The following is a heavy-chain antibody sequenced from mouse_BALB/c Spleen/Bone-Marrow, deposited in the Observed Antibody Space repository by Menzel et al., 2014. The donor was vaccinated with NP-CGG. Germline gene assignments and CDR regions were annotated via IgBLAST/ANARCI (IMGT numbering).Heavy chain of an antibody. J-gene: IGHJ2*01. CDR3: ARGDPFGY. CDR2: IYPGDGDT. Sequence: QVQLKESGAELARPGASVKLSCKASGYTFTSYWMQWVKQRPGQGLEWIGAIYPGDGDTRYTQKFKGKATLTADKSSSTAYMQLSSLASEDSAVYYCARGDPFGYWGQGTTLTVSS. CDR1: GYTFTSYW. V-gene: IGHV1-87*01.